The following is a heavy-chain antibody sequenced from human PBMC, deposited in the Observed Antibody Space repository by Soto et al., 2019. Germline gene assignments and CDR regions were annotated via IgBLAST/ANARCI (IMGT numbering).Heavy chain of an antibody. CDR1: GYTFTSNA. Sequence: GASVKVSCKASGYTFTSNAMHWVRQAPGQRLEWMGWINAGNGNTKYSQKFQGRVTITRDTSASTAYMELSSLRSEDTAVYYCARVPDFWSGYYDTYSWFDPWGQGTLVTVSS. J-gene: IGHJ5*02. CDR3: ARVPDFWSGYYDTYSWFDP. CDR2: INAGNGNT. V-gene: IGHV1-3*01. D-gene: IGHD3-3*01.